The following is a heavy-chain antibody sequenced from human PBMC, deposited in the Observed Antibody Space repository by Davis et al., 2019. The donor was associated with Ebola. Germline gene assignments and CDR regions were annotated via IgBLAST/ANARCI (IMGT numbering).Heavy chain of an antibody. V-gene: IGHV6-1*01. CDR3: VRGWGRTGLGV. CDR1: GDSVSTAG. CDR2: TYSTSKWFN. D-gene: IGHD1-26*01. J-gene: IGHJ6*02. Sequence: HSQTLSLTCAISGDSVSTAGWNWIRQSPSRGLEWLGRTYSTSKWFNDYAVSVKSRITINPDTSKNQFSLQLNSVTPEDTAVYYCVRGWGRTGLGVWGQGTTVTVSS.